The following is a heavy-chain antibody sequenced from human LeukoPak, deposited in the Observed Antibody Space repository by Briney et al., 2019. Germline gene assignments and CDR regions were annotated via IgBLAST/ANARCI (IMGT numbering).Heavy chain of an antibody. CDR3: ARGYSGYDGFIKVPGWFDP. V-gene: IGHV1-2*02. CDR2: INPNSDST. J-gene: IGHJ5*02. Sequence: AASVKVSCKASGYSFTGYYMHWVRQAPGQGPEWMGWINPNSDSTNYAQKFQGRVTLTTDTFISTAYMELSRLRSDDTAVYYCARGYSGYDGFIKVPGWFDPWGQGTLVTVSS. D-gene: IGHD5-12*01. CDR1: GYSFTGYY.